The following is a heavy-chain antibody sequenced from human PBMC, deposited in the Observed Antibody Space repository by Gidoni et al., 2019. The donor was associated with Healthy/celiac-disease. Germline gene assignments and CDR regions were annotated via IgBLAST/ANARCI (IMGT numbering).Heavy chain of an antibody. CDR3: AREDFTIFGGASDY. D-gene: IGHD3-3*01. CDR2: IIPIFGTA. J-gene: IGHJ4*02. Sequence: QMQLVQSGAEVKKPGSSVKVSCKASGGTFSSYAISWVRQAPGQGLEWMGGIIPIFGTANYEQKFQGRVTITADESTSTADMELSSLRSEDTAVYYCAREDFTIFGGASDYWGQGTLVTVSS. CDR1: GGTFSSYA. V-gene: IGHV1-69*01.